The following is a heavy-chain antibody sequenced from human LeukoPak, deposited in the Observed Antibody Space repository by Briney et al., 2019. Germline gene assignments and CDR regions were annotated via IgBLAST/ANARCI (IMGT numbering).Heavy chain of an antibody. V-gene: IGHV3-7*01. Sequence: QSGGSLRLSCAASGLAFRTSWMSWVRQAPGKGLEWVANINQDGTVKYYVDSVKGRFTISRDSAKNSLYLQVDSLRVEDTSVYYCATQHYGLFASWGQGTLVTVSS. CDR1: GLAFRTSW. D-gene: IGHD4-17*01. J-gene: IGHJ4*02. CDR2: INQDGTVK. CDR3: ATQHYGLFAS.